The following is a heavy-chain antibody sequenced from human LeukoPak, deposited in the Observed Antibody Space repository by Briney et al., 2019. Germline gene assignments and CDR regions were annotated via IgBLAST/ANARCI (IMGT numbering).Heavy chain of an antibody. CDR3: AKDQDGSYYY. CDR1: GFTFSSYG. V-gene: IGHV3-30*18. CDR2: ISYDGSNK. Sequence: LPGGSLRLSCAAFGFTFSSYGMHWVRQAPGKGLEWVAVISYDGSNKYYADSVKGRFTISRDNSKNTLYLQMNSLRAEDTAVYYCAKDQDGSYYYWGQGTLVTVSS. D-gene: IGHD1-26*01. J-gene: IGHJ4*02.